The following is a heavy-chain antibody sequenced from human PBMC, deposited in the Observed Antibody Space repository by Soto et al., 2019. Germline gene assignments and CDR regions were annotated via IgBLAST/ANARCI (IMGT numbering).Heavy chain of an antibody. D-gene: IGHD2-2*01. V-gene: IGHV4-31*02. Sequence: QVQLRESGPGVVEPSQTLSLNCHVSSGSVTSGRFFWSWVRQQPGKGLEWIGHIYYSGNTHYNPSLESRVAMSVDISQNQFSLTLTAVTPADSAVYYCARSLPGGTIFYMDVWGAGTTVTVSS. CDR2: IYYSGNT. CDR3: ARSLPGGTIFYMDV. CDR1: SGSVTSGRFF. J-gene: IGHJ6*03.